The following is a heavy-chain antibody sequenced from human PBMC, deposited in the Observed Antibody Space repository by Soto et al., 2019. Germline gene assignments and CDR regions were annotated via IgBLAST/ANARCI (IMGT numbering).Heavy chain of an antibody. Sequence: EGQLLESGGGLVQPGGSLRLSCAASGFTFSIYARSWVRQAPEKGLEWVSGISASGGTTYYADSVKGRFTMSRDNSENTLYLQMHSLRAEDTATYYCAKPTVAVTYYYGLDVWGQGPTVTVSS. CDR2: ISASGGTT. J-gene: IGHJ6*02. CDR3: AKPTVAVTYYYGLDV. V-gene: IGHV3-23*01. CDR1: GFTFSIYA. D-gene: IGHD6-19*01.